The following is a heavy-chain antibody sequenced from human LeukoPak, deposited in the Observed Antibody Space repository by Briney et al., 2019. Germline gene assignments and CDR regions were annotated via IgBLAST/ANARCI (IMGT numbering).Heavy chain of an antibody. D-gene: IGHD6-25*01. J-gene: IGHJ2*01. CDR3: ARDNGKQRTNCVFDL. CDR2: ISSSSSYI. CDR1: GFTFSSYS. V-gene: IGHV3-21*01. Sequence: GGSLRLSCAASGFTFSSYSMNWVRQAPGKGLEWVSSISSSSSYIYYADSVKGRFTISRDNAKNSLYLQMNSLRAEDTAVYYCARDNGKQRTNCVFDLWGRGTLVPVSS.